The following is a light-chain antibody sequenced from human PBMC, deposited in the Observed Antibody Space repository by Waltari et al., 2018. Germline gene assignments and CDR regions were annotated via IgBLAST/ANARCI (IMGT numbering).Light chain of an antibody. CDR3: GSYGGSNNYV. V-gene: IGLV2-8*01. Sequence: QSALTQPPSASGSPGQSVTISCTGTSNDIGSYNYVSWYQQYPGKAPKLVIYEVFQRPAGVPDRFSGSKAGNTASVTVSGLQIEDEADYYCGSYGGSNNYVFGTGTTVTVL. J-gene: IGLJ1*01. CDR2: EVF. CDR1: SNDIGSYNY.